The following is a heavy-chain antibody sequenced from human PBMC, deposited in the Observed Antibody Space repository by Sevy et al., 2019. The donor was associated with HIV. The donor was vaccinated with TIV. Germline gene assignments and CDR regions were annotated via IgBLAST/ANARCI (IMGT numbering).Heavy chain of an antibody. V-gene: IGHV3-11*06. D-gene: IGHD3-10*01. CDR3: AREIREFLSPTCFDS. CDR1: GFTFSDYY. J-gene: IGHJ5*01. Sequence: GGSLRLSCAASGFTFSDYYMSWIRQAPGKGLEWIAYISSSSTYTNYTDSVKGRFTISRDNAKNSLYLQMNRLRAEDTAIYYCAREIREFLSPTCFDSWGQGTLVTVSS. CDR2: ISSSSTYT.